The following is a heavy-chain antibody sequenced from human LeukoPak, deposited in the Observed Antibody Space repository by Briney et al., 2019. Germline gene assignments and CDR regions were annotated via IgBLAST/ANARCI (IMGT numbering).Heavy chain of an antibody. CDR2: ITGDGQRV. V-gene: IGHV3-23*01. J-gene: IGHJ6*03. Sequence: GGSLRLSCEVSRFTFSSFAMTWVRQAPGKGLEWVSSITGDGQRVHHADSVKGRFTISRDNSRSTLYLQMNSLRAEDTALYFCAKDYYDPGEPSTNTLRDVWGKGTTVTVS. CDR3: AKDYYDPGEPSTNTLRDV. CDR1: RFTFSSFA. D-gene: IGHD3-10*01.